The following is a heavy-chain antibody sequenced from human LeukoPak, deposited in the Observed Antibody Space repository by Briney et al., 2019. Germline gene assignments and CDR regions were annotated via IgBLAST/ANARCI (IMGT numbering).Heavy chain of an antibody. Sequence: GRSLRLSCAAFGFTFDDYAMHWVRQAPGKGLEWVSGISWNSGSIGYADSVKGRFTISRDNAKNSLYLQMNSLRAEDTALYYCAKGDMITFGGVIVSWGQGTLVTVSS. CDR1: GFTFDDYA. CDR2: ISWNSGSI. V-gene: IGHV3-9*01. J-gene: IGHJ4*02. D-gene: IGHD3-16*02. CDR3: AKGDMITFGGVIVS.